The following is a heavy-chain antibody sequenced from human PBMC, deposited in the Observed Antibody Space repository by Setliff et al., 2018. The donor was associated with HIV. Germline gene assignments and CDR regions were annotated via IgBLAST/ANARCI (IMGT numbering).Heavy chain of an antibody. CDR1: GFRFSDYT. CDR3: AKPANGG. V-gene: IGHV3-23*01. J-gene: IGHJ3*01. Sequence: QPGGSLRLSCAPSGFRFSDYTMTWVRQAPGKGLECVSGSGSGDTIYYADSVKGRFTISRDNSKNILSLQMNSLRAEDTAVYYCAKPANGGWGQGTMVTVSS. CDR2: SGSGDTI.